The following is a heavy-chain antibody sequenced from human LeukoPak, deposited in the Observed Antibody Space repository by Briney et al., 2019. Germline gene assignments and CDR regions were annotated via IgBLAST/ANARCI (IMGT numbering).Heavy chain of an antibody. J-gene: IGHJ4*02. Sequence: TGGSLRLSCAASGFTFSSYGIHWVRQAPGKGLEWVAVISYDGSRIIYADSVKGRFTLSRDNSKNTLYLQMNSLRAEDTAVYYCAKKGLVGSTTSSFDYWGQGTLVTVSS. CDR3: AKKGLVGSTTSSFDY. D-gene: IGHD2/OR15-2a*01. CDR2: ISYDGSRI. CDR1: GFTFSSYG. V-gene: IGHV3-30*18.